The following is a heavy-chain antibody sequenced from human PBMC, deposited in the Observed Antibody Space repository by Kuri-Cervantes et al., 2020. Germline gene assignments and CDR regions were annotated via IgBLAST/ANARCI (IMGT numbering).Heavy chain of an antibody. V-gene: IGHV4-61*02. Sequence: LRLSCTVSGGSISSGSYYWSWIRQPAGKGLEWIGRIYTSGSTNYNPSLRSRVTISVDTSKNQFSLKLSSVTAADTAVYYCARVGGTNWFDPWGQGTLVTVSS. CDR3: ARVGGTNWFDP. D-gene: IGHD4-23*01. J-gene: IGHJ5*02. CDR2: IYTSGST. CDR1: GGSISSGSYY.